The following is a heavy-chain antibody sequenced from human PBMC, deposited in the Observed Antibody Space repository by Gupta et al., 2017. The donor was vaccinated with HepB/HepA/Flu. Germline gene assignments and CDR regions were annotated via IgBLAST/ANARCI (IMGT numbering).Heavy chain of an antibody. CDR3: ARSQTYYYDSSGYYYFDY. D-gene: IGHD3-22*01. J-gene: IGHJ4*02. V-gene: IGHV1-2*02. CDR1: GYTFTGYY. Sequence: QVQLVQSGAEVKKPGASVKVSCKASGYTFTGYYMHWVRQAPGQGLEWMGWINPNSGGTNYAQKFQGRVTMTRDTSISTAYMELSRLRSDDTAVYYCARSQTYYYDSSGYYYFDYWGQGTLVTVSS. CDR2: INPNSGGT.